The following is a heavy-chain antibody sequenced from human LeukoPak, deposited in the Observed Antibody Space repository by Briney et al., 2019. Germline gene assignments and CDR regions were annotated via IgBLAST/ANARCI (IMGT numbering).Heavy chain of an antibody. CDR2: FYTSANT. V-gene: IGHV4-4*09. CDR1: GDSVSGYY. D-gene: IGHD3-22*01. J-gene: IGHJ6*03. Sequence: SETLSLTCTVSGDSVSGYYGSWIRQPPGKGLEWFGYFYTSANTNYTPSLKSRVTMSVDTSKNQFSLKLSSVTAADTAVYYCARGLRDEERHYGYYYMDVWGKGTTVTVSS. CDR3: ARGLRDEERHYGYYYMDV.